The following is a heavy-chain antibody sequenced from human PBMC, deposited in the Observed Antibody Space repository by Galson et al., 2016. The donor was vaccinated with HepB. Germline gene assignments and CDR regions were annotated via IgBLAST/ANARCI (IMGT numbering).Heavy chain of an antibody. Sequence: SLRLSCAASGISFDSHGMHWVRQAPGKGLEWVAVVWADGGNKYYADFVQDRFTISRDNSKNTVDLQMNTLRAEDTAVYYCALGQGFLADSWGQGTLVTVSS. J-gene: IGHJ4*02. V-gene: IGHV3-33*01. CDR2: VWADGGNK. CDR3: ALGQGFLADS. CDR1: GISFDSHG.